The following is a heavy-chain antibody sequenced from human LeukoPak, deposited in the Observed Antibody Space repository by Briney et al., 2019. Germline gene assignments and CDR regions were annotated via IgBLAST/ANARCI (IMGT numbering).Heavy chain of an antibody. CDR1: GFTFSSYA. V-gene: IGHV3-23*01. J-gene: IGHJ6*02. CDR3: AKCGYSYGNYYYYGMDV. CDR2: ISGSGGST. Sequence: PGGSLRLSCAASGFTFSSYAMSWVRQAPGKGLEWVSAISGSGGSTYYADSVKGRFTISRDNSKNTLYLQMNSLRAEGTAVYYCAKCGYSYGNYYYYGMDVWGQGTTVTVSS. D-gene: IGHD5-18*01.